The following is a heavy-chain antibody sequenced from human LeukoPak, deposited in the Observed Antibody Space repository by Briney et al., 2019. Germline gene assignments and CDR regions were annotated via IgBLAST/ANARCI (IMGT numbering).Heavy chain of an antibody. J-gene: IGHJ4*02. CDR2: MNPNSGNT. D-gene: IGHD6-19*01. CDR3: ARSVIAVDPKGLDY. Sequence: ASVKVSCKASGYTFTSYDINWVRQATGQGLEWMGWMNPNSGNTGYAQKFQGRVTMTRNTSISTAYMELSRLRSDDTAVYYCARSVIAVDPKGLDYWGQGTLVTVSS. CDR1: GYTFTSYD. V-gene: IGHV1-8*01.